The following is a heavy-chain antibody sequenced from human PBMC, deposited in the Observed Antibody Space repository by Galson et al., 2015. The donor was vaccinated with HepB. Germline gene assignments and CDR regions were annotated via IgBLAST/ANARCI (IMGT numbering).Heavy chain of an antibody. V-gene: IGHV3-23*01. D-gene: IGHD6-13*01. CDR2: ISGSGGST. J-gene: IGHJ4*02. Sequence: LRLSCAASGFTFANYVMNWVRQAPGKGPEWVSSISGSGGSTYYRGSFKGRFTISRDNSKNTVYLQMKSLRADDTAVYYCTKNSGSNWFVPHHFDSWGQGTLVTVSS. CDR1: GFTFANYV. CDR3: TKNSGSNWFVPHHFDS.